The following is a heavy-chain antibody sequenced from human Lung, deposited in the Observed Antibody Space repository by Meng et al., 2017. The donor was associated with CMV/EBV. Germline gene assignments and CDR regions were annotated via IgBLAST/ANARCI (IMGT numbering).Heavy chain of an antibody. V-gene: IGHV3-7*01. CDR2: IKQDGSEK. D-gene: IGHD1-26*01. J-gene: IGHJ4*02. Sequence: GGSXRLSCAASGFTFSRYWMGWVRPVPGKGLEWVANIKQDGSEKYYVDSVKGRFTIARDNAKNSLYLQMNSLRADDTAVYYCVKDGTQDLDYLGQGTLVTVSS. CDR3: VKDGTQDLDY. CDR1: GFTFSRYW.